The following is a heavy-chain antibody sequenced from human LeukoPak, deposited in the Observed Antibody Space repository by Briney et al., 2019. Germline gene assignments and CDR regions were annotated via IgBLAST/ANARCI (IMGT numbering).Heavy chain of an antibody. Sequence: SVNVSCKASGGTFSSYAISWVRQAPGQGLEWMGGIIPIFGTANYAQKFQGRVTITADESTSTAYMELSSLRSEDTAVYYCALHYYDSSGYYSPGDYWGQGTLVTVSS. CDR2: IIPIFGTA. CDR3: ALHYYDSSGYYSPGDY. D-gene: IGHD3-22*01. J-gene: IGHJ4*02. V-gene: IGHV1-69*13. CDR1: GGTFSSYA.